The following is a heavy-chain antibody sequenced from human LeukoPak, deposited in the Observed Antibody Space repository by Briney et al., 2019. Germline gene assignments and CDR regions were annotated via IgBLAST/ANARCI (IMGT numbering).Heavy chain of an antibody. J-gene: IGHJ6*02. CDR2: IYPSDSDT. CDR1: GYSFTNYW. CDR3: ARLSSSGYYYYYGMDV. D-gene: IGHD6-19*01. V-gene: IGHV5-51*01. Sequence: GESLKISCKGSGYSFTNYWIGWVRQMPGKGLEWMGIIYPSDSDTRYSPSFRGQVAISADKSISTAYLQWSSLKASDTAMYYCARLSSSGYYYYYGMDVWGQGTTVTVSS.